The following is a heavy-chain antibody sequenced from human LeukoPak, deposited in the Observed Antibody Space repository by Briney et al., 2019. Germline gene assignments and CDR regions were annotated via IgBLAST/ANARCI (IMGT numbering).Heavy chain of an antibody. CDR1: GGTFSSYA. J-gene: IGHJ5*02. Sequence: ASVKVSCKASGGTFSSYAISWVRQAPGQGLEWMGGIIPIFGTANYAQKFQGRVTITADESTSTAYMELSSLRSEDTAVYYCAREIVAGVGYWFDPWGQGTLVTVSS. CDR2: IIPIFGTA. CDR3: AREIVAGVGYWFDP. V-gene: IGHV1-69*13. D-gene: IGHD2-15*01.